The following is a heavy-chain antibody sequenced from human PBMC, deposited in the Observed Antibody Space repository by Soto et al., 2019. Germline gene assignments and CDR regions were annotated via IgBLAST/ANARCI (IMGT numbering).Heavy chain of an antibody. D-gene: IGHD3-22*01. CDR1: GFSFNNYA. CDR3: AKGHYYDNVGNWVANQAFES. CDR2: ISGGGTGT. V-gene: IGHV3-23*01. J-gene: IGHJ4*02. Sequence: GGSLRLSCAVSGFSFNNYAMNWVRLAPGKGLEWVSSISGGGTGTYSADAVRGRFTISSDKSRNTVYLQMSSLRAEDTAVYYCAKGHYYDNVGNWVANQAFESWGQGSLVTVS.